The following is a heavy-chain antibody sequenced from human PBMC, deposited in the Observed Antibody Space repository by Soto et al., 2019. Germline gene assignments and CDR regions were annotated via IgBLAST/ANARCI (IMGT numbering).Heavy chain of an antibody. CDR2: IYWDDDK. J-gene: IGHJ6*02. V-gene: IGHV2-5*02. CDR1: GFSLTTYGVG. D-gene: IGHD3-22*01. CDR3: AHSKRLEGTYFDKGMDV. Sequence: QITLRESGPTLVKPTQTLTLTCSFSGFSLTTYGVGVGWIRQPPGKALEWLALIYWDDDKRYSSSLKTRLTIAREHARNQVVHTMTNADHVDTATYYCAHSKRLEGTYFDKGMDVWGQGTTVTVSS.